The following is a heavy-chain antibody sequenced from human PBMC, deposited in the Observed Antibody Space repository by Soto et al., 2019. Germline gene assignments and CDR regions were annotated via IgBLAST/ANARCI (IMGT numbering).Heavy chain of an antibody. V-gene: IGHV1-69*13. Sequence: GASVKVSCKASGGTFSSYAISWVRQAPGQGLEWMGGIIPIFGTANYAQKFQGRVTITADESTSTAYMELSSLRAEDTAVYYCAKSPDFFCSSANCYRYYFDYWSQGTLVTVSS. D-gene: IGHD2-2*02. J-gene: IGHJ4*02. CDR1: GGTFSSYA. CDR2: IIPIFGTA. CDR3: AKSPDFFCSSANCYRYYFDY.